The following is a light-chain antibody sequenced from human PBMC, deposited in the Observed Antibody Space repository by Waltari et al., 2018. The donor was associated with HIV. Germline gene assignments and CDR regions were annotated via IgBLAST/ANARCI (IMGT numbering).Light chain of an antibody. Sequence: TQSPSSLSASVGDRVTITCRASQGIRNDLGWYQQKSGKAPKLLIYGASSLQSGVPSRFSGSGSGTDFTLTISSLQPEDFATYYCLQDFTYPRTFGQGTKVEIK. CDR2: GAS. CDR1: QGIRND. CDR3: LQDFTYPRT. V-gene: IGKV1-6*01. J-gene: IGKJ1*01.